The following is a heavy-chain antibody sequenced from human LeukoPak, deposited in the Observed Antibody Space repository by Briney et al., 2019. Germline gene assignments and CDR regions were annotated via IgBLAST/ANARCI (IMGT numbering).Heavy chain of an antibody. CDR1: GDSISSGNYY. V-gene: IGHV4-61*02. Sequence: SQTLSLTCTVSGDSISSGNYYWSWIRQPAGKGLEWIGRIYTSGNTNYNPSLKSRVTISVDTSKNQFSLKLSSVTAADTAVYYCARGEYQLLFSYWGQGTLVTVSS. CDR2: IYTSGNT. D-gene: IGHD2-2*01. J-gene: IGHJ4*02. CDR3: ARGEYQLLFSY.